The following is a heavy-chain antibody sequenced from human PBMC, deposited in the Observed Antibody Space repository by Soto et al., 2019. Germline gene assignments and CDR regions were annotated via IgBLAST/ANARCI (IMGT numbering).Heavy chain of an antibody. CDR1: GYSISSGYY. CDR2: IYHSGST. Sequence: SETLSLTCAVSGYSISSGYYWGWIRQPPGKGLEWIGSIYHSGSTYYNPSLKSRVTISVDTSKNQFSLKLSSVTAADTAVYYCARVRLGAVNYWGQGTLVTVSS. CDR3: ARVRLGAVNY. V-gene: IGHV4-38-2*01. J-gene: IGHJ4*02. D-gene: IGHD6-25*01.